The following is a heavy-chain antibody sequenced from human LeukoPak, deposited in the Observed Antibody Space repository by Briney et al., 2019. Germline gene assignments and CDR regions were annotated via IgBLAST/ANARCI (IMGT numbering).Heavy chain of an antibody. CDR1: GGSISSYY. CDR2: IYYSGST. V-gene: IGHV4-59*01. D-gene: IGHD6-13*01. Sequence: SETLSLTCTVSGGSISSYYWSWIRQPPGKGLEWIGYIYYSGSTDYNPSLKSRVTISVDTSKNQFSLKLSSVTAADTAVYYCAAEAYSSSDNWFDPRGQGTLVTVSS. J-gene: IGHJ5*02. CDR3: AAEAYSSSDNWFDP.